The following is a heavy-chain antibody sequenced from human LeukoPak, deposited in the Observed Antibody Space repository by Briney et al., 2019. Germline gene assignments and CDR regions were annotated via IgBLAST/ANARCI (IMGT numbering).Heavy chain of an antibody. D-gene: IGHD3-16*02. J-gene: IGHJ6*04. CDR1: GYSISSGYY. Sequence: PSETLSLTCAVSGYSISSGYYWGWIRQPPGKGLEWIGSIYHSGSTYYNPSLTSRVTISVDTSKNQFSLKLSSVTAADTAVYYCARVIDIPYYYGMDIWGKGTTVTVSS. CDR2: IYHSGST. CDR3: ARVIDIPYYYGMDI. V-gene: IGHV4-38-2*01.